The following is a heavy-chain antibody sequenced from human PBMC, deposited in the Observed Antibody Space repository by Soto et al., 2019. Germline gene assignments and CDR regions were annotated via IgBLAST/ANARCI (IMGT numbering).Heavy chain of an antibody. CDR2: ISPSTSHI. CDR1: GFTFSSCT. CDR3: LGCSGGACHRNYGMDV. J-gene: IGHJ6*02. Sequence: EVHLVESGGGLVKPGGSLRLSCAVSGFTFSSCTMNWVRQAPGKGLEWVSSISPSTSHIYYTDSVKGRFTISRDNAKNSLLLQMNSLRAEDTAVYYCLGCSGGACHRNYGMDVWGQGTTVTVSS. V-gene: IGHV3-21*01. D-gene: IGHD2-15*01.